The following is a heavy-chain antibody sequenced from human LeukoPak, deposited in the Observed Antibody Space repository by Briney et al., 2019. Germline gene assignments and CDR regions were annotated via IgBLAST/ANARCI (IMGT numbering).Heavy chain of an antibody. Sequence: SETLSLTCTVSGGSISSSNYYWGWIRQPPGKGLEWIGSIYYSGSTYYNPSLKSRVTISVDTSKNQFSLKLSSVTAADTAVYHCARILTSGWGYYFDYWGQGTLVTVSS. CDR2: IYYSGST. V-gene: IGHV4-39*01. J-gene: IGHJ4*02. CDR3: ARILTSGWGYYFDY. D-gene: IGHD1-1*01. CDR1: GGSISSSNYY.